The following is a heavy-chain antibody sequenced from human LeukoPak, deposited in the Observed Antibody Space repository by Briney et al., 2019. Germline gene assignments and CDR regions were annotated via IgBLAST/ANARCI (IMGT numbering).Heavy chain of an antibody. CDR2: IDAGNGKT. J-gene: IGHJ3*02. V-gene: IGHV1-3*01. D-gene: IGHD6-25*01. CDR1: QYTFTDYA. CDR3: ANGYPDAFDI. Sequence: GASVKVSCKASQYTFTDYAVHWVRQAPGQRLEWMGWIDAGNGKTKYSQSFQGRVTIIRDTSATTAYMELSSLRSEDTAVYYCANGYPDAFDIWGQGTMVTVSS.